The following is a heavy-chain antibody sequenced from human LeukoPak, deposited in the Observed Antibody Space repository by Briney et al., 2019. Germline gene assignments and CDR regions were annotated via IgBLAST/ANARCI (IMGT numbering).Heavy chain of an antibody. D-gene: IGHD5-24*01. CDR1: GGTISSYY. V-gene: IGHV4-59*01. CDR2: IYYSGSSEST. CDR3: AGGGDGYQTRFDY. Sequence: SETLSLTCTVSGGTISSYYWNWIRQPPGKGLEWIGYIYYSGSSESTSYNPSLRSRVATSADTSKNQFSLKMTSVTAADTAVYYCAGGGDGYQTRFDYWGQGTLLTVSS. J-gene: IGHJ4*02.